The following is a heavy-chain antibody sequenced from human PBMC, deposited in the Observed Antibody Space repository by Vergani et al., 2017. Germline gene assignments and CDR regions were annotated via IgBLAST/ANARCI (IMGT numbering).Heavy chain of an antibody. D-gene: IGHD5-18*01. V-gene: IGHV4-38-2*02. J-gene: IGHJ4*02. CDR2: FHHTGMT. CDR1: NYSISRGYF. CDR3: ARHLRGYSYGVFYY. Sequence: QVQLQESGPGLVKPSETLSLTCTVFNYSISRGYFWGWIRRPPGKGLEWIASFHHTGMTYNNPSLKSRITISVDTSKNLISLKLNSVTAADTALYYCARHLRGYSYGVFYYWGQGREVTVSS.